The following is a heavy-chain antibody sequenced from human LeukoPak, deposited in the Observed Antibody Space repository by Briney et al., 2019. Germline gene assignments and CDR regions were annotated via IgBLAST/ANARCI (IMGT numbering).Heavy chain of an antibody. D-gene: IGHD4-17*01. CDR3: ARAPSDYGDYEMVDY. CDR1: GGSISSGDYY. V-gene: IGHV4-30-4*08. Sequence: PSETLSLTCTVSGGSISSGDYYWSWIRQPPGKGLEWIGYIYYSGSTYYNPSLKSRVTISVDTSKNQFSLKPSSVTAADTAVYYCARAPSDYGDYEMVDYWGQGTLVTVSS. J-gene: IGHJ4*02. CDR2: IYYSGST.